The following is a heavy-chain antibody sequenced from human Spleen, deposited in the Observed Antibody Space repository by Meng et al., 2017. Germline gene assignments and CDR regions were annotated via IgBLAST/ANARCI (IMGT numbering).Heavy chain of an antibody. D-gene: IGHD4-11*01. CDR3: ARGPTTMAHDFDY. CDR2: INHSGST. V-gene: IGHV4-34*01. J-gene: IGHJ4*02. Sequence: QVPLRQGGAGLLKPSETLSLTCAVYGGSFSGYYWSWIRQPPGKGLEWIGEINHSGSTNYNPSLESRATISVDTSQNNLSLKLSSVTAADSAVYYCARGPTTMAHDFDYWGQGTLVTVSS. CDR1: GGSFSGYY.